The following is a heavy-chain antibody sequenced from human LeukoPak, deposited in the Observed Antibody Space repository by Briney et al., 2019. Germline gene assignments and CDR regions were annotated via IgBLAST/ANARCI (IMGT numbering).Heavy chain of an antibody. CDR1: GFTFSTYW. CDR2: IKQDGSQK. V-gene: IGHV3-7*01. J-gene: IGHJ4*02. D-gene: IGHD3-22*01. CDR3: ARWYDSSGYYWGFDY. Sequence: GGSLRLSCAVSGFTFSTYWMSWVRQAPGKGLEWVANIKQDGSQKYYVHSVKGRFTISRDNAKNSLYLQMNSLRAEDTAVYYCARWYDSSGYYWGFDYWGQGTLVTVSS.